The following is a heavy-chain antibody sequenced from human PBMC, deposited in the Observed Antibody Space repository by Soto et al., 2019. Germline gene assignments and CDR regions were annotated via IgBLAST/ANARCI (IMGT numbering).Heavy chain of an antibody. J-gene: IGHJ4*02. CDR2: ISSNGGST. D-gene: IGHD3-10*01. CDR3: VKDGRMVRGVFHPYYFVY. V-gene: IGHV3-64D*06. Sequence: GRSLRLSCSASGFTFSSYAMHWVRQALGKGLEYVSAISSNGGSTYYAGSVKGRFTISRDNSKNTLYLQMSSLRAEDTAVYYCVKDGRMVRGVFHPYYFVYWGQRTLVTVSS. CDR1: GFTFSSYA.